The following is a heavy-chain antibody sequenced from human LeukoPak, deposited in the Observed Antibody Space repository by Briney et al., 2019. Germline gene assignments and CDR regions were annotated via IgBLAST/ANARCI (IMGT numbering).Heavy chain of an antibody. J-gene: IGHJ6*03. CDR1: GFTFSSYG. CDR2: IWYDGSNK. D-gene: IGHD3-16*01. CDR3: ARIDGPTVFTYYMDL. Sequence: GGSLRLSCAASGFTFSSYGMHRVRQAPGKGLEWVAVIWYDGSNKYFADSVKGRFTISRDNSKNTLYLQMNSLRAEDTAVYYCARIDGPTVFTYYMDLWGKGTTVTVAS. V-gene: IGHV3-33*01.